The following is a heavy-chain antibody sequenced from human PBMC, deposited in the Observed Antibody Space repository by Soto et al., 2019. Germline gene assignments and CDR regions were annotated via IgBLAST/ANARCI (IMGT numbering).Heavy chain of an antibody. CDR2: ISSSSSYI. CDR1: GFTFSSYG. CDR3: ARDGGDYYDSS. V-gene: IGHV3-21*01. D-gene: IGHD3-22*01. J-gene: IGHJ4*02. Sequence: GGSLRLSCAASGFTFSSYGMNWVRQAPGKGLEWVSSISSSSSYIYYADSVKGRFTISRDNAKNSLYLQMNSLRAEDTAVYYCARDGGDYYDSSWGQGTLVTVSS.